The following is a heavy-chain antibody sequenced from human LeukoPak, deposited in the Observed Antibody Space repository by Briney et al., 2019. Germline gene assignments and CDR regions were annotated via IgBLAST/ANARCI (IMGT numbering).Heavy chain of an antibody. Sequence: PSETLSLTCTVSGVTISNYYWNWIRQLPGKGLEWIGYIYNSGITNYNPSLKSGVTVSVATSKNQFSLRLTSVTAADTVVYYCARSVPSLDYLFDSWGHGTLVTVSS. CDR2: IYNSGIT. V-gene: IGHV4-59*08. D-gene: IGHD4-11*01. CDR3: ARSVPSLDYLFDS. J-gene: IGHJ5*01. CDR1: GVTISNYY.